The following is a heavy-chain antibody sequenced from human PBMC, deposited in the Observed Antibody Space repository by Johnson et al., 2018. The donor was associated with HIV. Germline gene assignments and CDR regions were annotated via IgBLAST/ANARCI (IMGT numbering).Heavy chain of an antibody. J-gene: IGHJ3*02. D-gene: IGHD3-3*01. CDR3: AKEGNYNLNAFDI. CDR1: GFTFSAYG. V-gene: IGHV3-30*02. Sequence: QVQLVESGGGVVQPGGSLRLSCAASGFTFSAYGMHWVRQAPGKGLEWVAFIRYDGSNKYYADSVKGRFSISRDNSKNTLYLQMNSLRAEDTAVYYCAKEGNYNLNAFDIWGQGTMVTVSS. CDR2: IRYDGSNK.